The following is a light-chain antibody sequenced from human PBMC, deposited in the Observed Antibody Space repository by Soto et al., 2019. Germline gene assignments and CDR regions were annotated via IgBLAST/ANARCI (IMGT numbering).Light chain of an antibody. CDR1: QSISSY. CDR3: QQYDDLPIT. CDR2: DAS. J-gene: IGKJ5*01. Sequence: DIQMTQSPSSLSASVGYRVTITCRASQSISSYLNWYQQKPGKAPKLLIYDASNLETGVPSRFSGSGSGTDFTFPISSLQPEDIATYYCQQYDDLPITFGQGTRLEIK. V-gene: IGKV1-33*01.